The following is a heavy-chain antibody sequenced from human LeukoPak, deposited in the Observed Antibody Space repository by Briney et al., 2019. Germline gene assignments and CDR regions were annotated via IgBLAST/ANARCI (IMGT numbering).Heavy chain of an antibody. D-gene: IGHD3-22*01. V-gene: IGHV4-59*08. CDR1: GGSISSHH. Sequence: SETLSLTCTVSGGSISSHHWNWIRQSPGKGLEWIGLIHCRGSTNYNPSLKSRVTISVDTSKNQFSLNLSSVTAADTAVFYCASSPYYDSSGHYFNYWGQGALVTVSS. CDR2: IHCRGST. J-gene: IGHJ4*02. CDR3: ASSPYYDSSGHYFNY.